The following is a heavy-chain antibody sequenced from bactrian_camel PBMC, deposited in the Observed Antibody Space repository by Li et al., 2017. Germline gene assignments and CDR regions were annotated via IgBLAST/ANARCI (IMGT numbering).Heavy chain of an antibody. Sequence: HVQLVESGGGSVQPGGSLRLSCAASSDYYSTACMGWFRQAPGKEREEVAALESGGRTTYAHSVQGRFTITKNGDNFYLEMNNLKPEDTGVYYCAVNMGSWLGPPRYWGQGTQVTVS. D-gene: IGHD2*01. CDR1: SDYYSTAC. CDR3: AVNMGSWLGPPRY. CDR2: LESGGRT. J-gene: IGHJ4*01. V-gene: IGHV3S53*01.